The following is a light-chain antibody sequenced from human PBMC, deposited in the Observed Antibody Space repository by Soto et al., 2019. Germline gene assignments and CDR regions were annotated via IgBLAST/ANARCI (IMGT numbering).Light chain of an antibody. Sequence: DIQMTQSPASLSASVGERVTLSCRASQSISSYLNWYQQKPGKAPKLLIYAASTLQSGAPSRFSGSGSGTDFTLTIISLQAEDFAADYCQQNYSTPRTFGRGTKVDIK. V-gene: IGKV1-39*01. CDR3: QQNYSTPRT. CDR1: QSISSY. CDR2: AAS. J-gene: IGKJ4*01.